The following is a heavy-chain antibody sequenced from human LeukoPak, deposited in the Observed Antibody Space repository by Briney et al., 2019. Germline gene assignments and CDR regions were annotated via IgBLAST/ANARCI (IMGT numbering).Heavy chain of an antibody. J-gene: IGHJ4*02. CDR2: ISSSGSTI. V-gene: IGHV3-48*04. Sequence: GRSLRLSCAASGFTFSSYAMHWVRQAPGKGLEWVSYISSSGSTIYYADSVKGRFTISRDNAKNSLYLQMNSLRAEDTAVYYCARASSRGSYWGQGTLVTVSS. CDR3: ARASSRGSY. D-gene: IGHD6-13*01. CDR1: GFTFSSYA.